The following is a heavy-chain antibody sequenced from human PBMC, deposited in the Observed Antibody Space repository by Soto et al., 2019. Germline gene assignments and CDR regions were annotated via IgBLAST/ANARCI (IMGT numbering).Heavy chain of an antibody. CDR2: ISGSGGT. D-gene: IGHD1-26*01. J-gene: IGHJ3*02. V-gene: IGHV3-23*01. CDR3: AKTIEGGTLHAFDI. Sequence: EVQLLESGGGLVQPGGSLRLSCAASGFTFSSYAMSWVRQAPGKGLEWVSAISGSGGTYYADSVKGRFTISRDNSKNTLYLQMNSLRAEDTAVYYCAKTIEGGTLHAFDIWGQGTMVTVSS. CDR1: GFTFSSYA.